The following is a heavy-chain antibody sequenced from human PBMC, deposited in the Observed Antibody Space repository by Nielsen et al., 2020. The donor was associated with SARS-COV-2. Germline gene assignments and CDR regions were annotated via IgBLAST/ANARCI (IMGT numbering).Heavy chain of an antibody. V-gene: IGHV4-4*02. CDR2: VSHSRST. D-gene: IGHD2-2*02. J-gene: IGHJ6*03. Sequence: SETLSLTCAVSGDSVSSHDWWTWVRQSPGKGLELIGEVSHSRSTNYNPSLKSRVTLSMDKSKNQFSLRLTSVSAADTAVYFCARGDLVVVPSPLLGLGPIFYYFCLDVWGKGTTVIVSS. CDR1: GDSVSSHDW. CDR3: ARGDLVVVPSPLLGLGPIFYYFCLDV.